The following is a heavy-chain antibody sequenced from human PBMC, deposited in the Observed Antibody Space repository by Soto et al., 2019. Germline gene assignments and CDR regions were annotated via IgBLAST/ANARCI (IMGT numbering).Heavy chain of an antibody. CDR3: ARDSNGILREVEGYYYYGMDV. J-gene: IGHJ6*02. V-gene: IGHV1-69*13. D-gene: IGHD1-1*01. CDR2: IIPIFGTA. Sequence: VASVKVFCKASGGTFSSYAISWVRQAPGQGLEWMGGIIPIFGTANYAQKFQGRVTITADESTSTAYMELSSLRSEDTAVYYCARDSNGILREVEGYYYYGMDVWGQGTTVTVSS. CDR1: GGTFSSYA.